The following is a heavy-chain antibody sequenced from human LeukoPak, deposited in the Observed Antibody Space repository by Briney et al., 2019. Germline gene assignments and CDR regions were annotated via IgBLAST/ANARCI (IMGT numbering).Heavy chain of an antibody. CDR2: IYPGDSDT. V-gene: IGHV5-51*01. CDR1: GYSFTSYW. D-gene: IGHD2-15*01. J-gene: IGHJ4*02. Sequence: GESLKISCQGSGYSFTSYWIGWVRQMPGKGLEWMGIIYPGDSDTRYSPSFQGQVTISADKSISTAYLQWSSLKASDTAMYYCARHSGGSHGGVFVDYWGQGTLVTVSS. CDR3: ARHSGGSHGGVFVDY.